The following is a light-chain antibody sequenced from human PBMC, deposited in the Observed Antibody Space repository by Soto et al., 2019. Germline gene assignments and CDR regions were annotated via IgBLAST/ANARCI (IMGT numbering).Light chain of an antibody. J-gene: IGKJ1*01. CDR1: QSVSSSY. CDR3: QQYGRSPWT. CDR2: DAS. Sequence: EIVLTQSPGTLSLSPGERAILSYRASQSVSSSYLAWYQQKPGQAPRPLIYDASSRATGIPDRFSGSGSGTDFTLTISRLEPEDFAVYFCQQYGRSPWTFGQGTKGDIK. V-gene: IGKV3-20*01.